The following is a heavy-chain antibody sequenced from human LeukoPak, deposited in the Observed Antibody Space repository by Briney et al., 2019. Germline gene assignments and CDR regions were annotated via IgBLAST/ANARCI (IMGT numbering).Heavy chain of an antibody. CDR3: ARGRGYCSSTSCYKYYYYMDV. CDR2: INHSGST. CDR1: GGSFSGYY. Sequence: NPSETLSLTCAVYGGSFSGYYWSWIRQPPGKGLEWIGEINHSGSTNYNPSLKSRVTISVDTSKNQSSLKLSSVTAADTAVYYCARGRGYCSSTSCYKYYYYMDVWGKGTTVTVSS. D-gene: IGHD2-2*02. J-gene: IGHJ6*03. V-gene: IGHV4-34*01.